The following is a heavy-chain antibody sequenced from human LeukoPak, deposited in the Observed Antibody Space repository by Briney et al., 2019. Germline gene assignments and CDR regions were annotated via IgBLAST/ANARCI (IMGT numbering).Heavy chain of an antibody. CDR2: ISPSGATV. Sequence: GGSLRLSCATSGFTLSDYYMSWIRQAPGKGLEWVSYISPSGATVYYADSVKGRFTISRDNTKNSLYLDMSSLRAEDTAVYYCARPRSGWHNYFDYWGQGILVTVSS. CDR1: GFTLSDYY. D-gene: IGHD6-19*01. J-gene: IGHJ4*02. V-gene: IGHV3-11*01. CDR3: ARPRSGWHNYFDY.